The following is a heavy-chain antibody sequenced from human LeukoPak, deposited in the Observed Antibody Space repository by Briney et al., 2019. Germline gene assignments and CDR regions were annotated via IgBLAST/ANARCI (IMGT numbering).Heavy chain of an antibody. CDR3: ARVASVVPAAPFDY. CDR2: ISAYNGNT. CDR1: GYTFPSYG. V-gene: IGHV1-18*01. Sequence: GASVKVSCKASGYTFPSYGISWVRQAPGQGLEWMGWISAYNGNTNYAQKLQGRVTMTTDTSTSTAYMELRSLRSDDTAVYYCARVASVVPAAPFDYWGQGTLVTVSS. J-gene: IGHJ4*02. D-gene: IGHD2-2*01.